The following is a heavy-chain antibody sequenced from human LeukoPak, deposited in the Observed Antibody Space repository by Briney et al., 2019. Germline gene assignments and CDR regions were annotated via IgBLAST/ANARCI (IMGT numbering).Heavy chain of an antibody. D-gene: IGHD5-12*01. V-gene: IGHV4-30-2*01. CDR3: ASNIVATDRFDY. Sequence: SETLSLTCAVSGGSISSGGYSWSWLRQPPGKGLEWIGYIYHSGSTYYNPSLKSRVTISVDRSKNQFSLKLSSVTAADTAVYYCASNIVATDRFDYWGQGTLVTVSS. CDR1: GGSISSGGYS. CDR2: IYHSGST. J-gene: IGHJ4*02.